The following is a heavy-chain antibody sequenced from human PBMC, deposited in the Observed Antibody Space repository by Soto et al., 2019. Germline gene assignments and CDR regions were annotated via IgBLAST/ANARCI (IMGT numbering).Heavy chain of an antibody. D-gene: IGHD5-12*01. CDR1: GYSFTSYW. V-gene: IGHV5-10-1*01. Sequence: ESLKISCKGSGYSFTSYWISWVRQMPGKGLEWMGRIDPSDSYTNYSPSFQGHVTISADKSISTAYLQWSSLKASDTAMYYCARERWLQSYYYYGMDVWGQGTTVT. CDR2: IDPSDSYT. J-gene: IGHJ6*02. CDR3: ARERWLQSYYYYGMDV.